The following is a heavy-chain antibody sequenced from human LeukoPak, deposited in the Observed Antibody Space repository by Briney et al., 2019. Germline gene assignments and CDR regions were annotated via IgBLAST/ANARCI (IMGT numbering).Heavy chain of an antibody. J-gene: IGHJ4*02. V-gene: IGHV1-69*06. CDR3: AIGPYYYASRDLY. CDR1: GGTFSSYA. Sequence: VASVKVSCKASGGTFSSYAISWVRQAPGQGLEWMGRIIPISGTTNYAQKFQGRVTITADKSTSTAYMELSSLRSEDTAVYYCAIGPYYYASRDLYWDQGTLITVSS. D-gene: IGHD3-22*01. CDR2: IIPISGTT.